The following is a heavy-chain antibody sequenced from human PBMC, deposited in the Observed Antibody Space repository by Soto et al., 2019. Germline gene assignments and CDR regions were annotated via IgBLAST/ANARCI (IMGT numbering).Heavy chain of an antibody. D-gene: IGHD6-19*01. CDR2: IDDSGNT. CDR3: ARQVAGTSPLAY. V-gene: IGHV4-61*08. CDR1: GGSISSGDYY. J-gene: IGHJ4*02. Sequence: SETPSLTCTVSGGSISSGDYYWSWIRQPPGKELEWIGYIDDSGNTNYNPSLKSRVTISVDTSKNQFSLKLSAVTAADTAVYYCARQVAGTSPLAYWGQGTLVTVSS.